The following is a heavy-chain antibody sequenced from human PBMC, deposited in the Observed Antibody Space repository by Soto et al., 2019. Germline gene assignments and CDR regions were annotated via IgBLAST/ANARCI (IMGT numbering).Heavy chain of an antibody. Sequence: QVQLVQSGAEVKKPGSSVKVSCKASGGTFSSYTISWVRQAPGQGLEWMGRIIPILGIANYAQKFQGRVTIXXXXXXXXXXXXXXXXXXXXXAVXXCXXDXGSAPTVVWGQGTLVTVSS. V-gene: IGHV1-69*02. J-gene: IGHJ4*02. CDR1: GGTFSSYT. D-gene: IGHD2-15*01. CDR2: IIPILGIA. CDR3: XXDXGSAPTVV.